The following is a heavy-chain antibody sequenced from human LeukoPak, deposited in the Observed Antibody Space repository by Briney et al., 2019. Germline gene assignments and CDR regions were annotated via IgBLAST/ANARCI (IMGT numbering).Heavy chain of an antibody. CDR3: GRDLIYGSGSLDY. Sequence: PGGSLRLSCVASRFTFSDYWLHWVRHGPGKGLVRVSRIKTYGNDANYVGLVKGRFTMSRDNAKNTLYSQMNGLRAEDTAVYYCGRDLIYGSGSLDYWGQRTLVTVSS. V-gene: IGHV3-74*01. CDR2: IKTYGNDA. CDR1: RFTFSDYW. D-gene: IGHD3-10*01. J-gene: IGHJ4*02.